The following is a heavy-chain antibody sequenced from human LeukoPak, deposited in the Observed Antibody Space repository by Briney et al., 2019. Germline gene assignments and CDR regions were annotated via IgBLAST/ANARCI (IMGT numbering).Heavy chain of an antibody. CDR2: TSSSDPGT. V-gene: IGHV3-23*01. CDR1: GFPLSSYA. Sequence: GGSLRLSCAASGFPLSSYAMSWVRQASGKGLEWVSATSSSDPGTYYADSVRGRFTISRDNSKNTLYLQMNSLRAEDTAVYYCAKGRGWEASYYYYYMDVWGKGTTVTISS. J-gene: IGHJ6*03. CDR3: AKGRGWEASYYYYYMDV. D-gene: IGHD1-26*01.